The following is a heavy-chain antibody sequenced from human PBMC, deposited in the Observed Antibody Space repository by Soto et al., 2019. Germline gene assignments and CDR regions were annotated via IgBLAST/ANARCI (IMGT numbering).Heavy chain of an antibody. CDR2: MNPNSGNT. J-gene: IGHJ6*03. CDR1: GYTFTSYD. V-gene: IGHV1-8*01. Sequence: GASVKVSCKASGYTFTSYDINWVRQATGQGLEWMGWMNPNSGNTGYAQKFQGRVTMTRNTSISTAYMELSSLRSEDTAVYYCAREFRVLYSSSSRALHYYYYMDVWGKGTTVTVSS. CDR3: AREFRVLYSSSSRALHYYYYMDV. D-gene: IGHD6-6*01.